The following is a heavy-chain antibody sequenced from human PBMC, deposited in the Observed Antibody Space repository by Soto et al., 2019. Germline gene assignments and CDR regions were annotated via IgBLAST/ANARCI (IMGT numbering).Heavy chain of an antibody. Sequence: QVQLVQSGAEVKKPGSSVKVSCKTSGGTFGNDGFSWVRQAPGQGLEWMGGLIPIFASPNYAQKFQGRITITADESTRTVYTELHNLRSEDTAMYYCAKDSRITIFGEGHLDFWGQGTLLTVSS. CDR1: GGTFGNDG. D-gene: IGHD3-3*01. CDR2: LIPIFASP. CDR3: AKDSRITIFGEGHLDF. V-gene: IGHV1-69*01. J-gene: IGHJ4*02.